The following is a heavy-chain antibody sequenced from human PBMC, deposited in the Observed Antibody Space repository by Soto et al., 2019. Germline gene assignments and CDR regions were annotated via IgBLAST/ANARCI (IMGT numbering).Heavy chain of an antibody. J-gene: IGHJ4*02. CDR2: IYYSGST. CDR1: GGSISSYY. V-gene: IGHV4-59*01. D-gene: IGHD4-17*01. CDR3: ARVGWQDYGEFDY. Sequence: SETLSLTCTVSGGSISSYYWSWIRQPPGKGLEWIGYIYYSGSTNYNPSLKSRVTISVDTSKNQFSLKLSSVTAADTAVYYCARVGWQDYGEFDYWGQGTLVTVSS.